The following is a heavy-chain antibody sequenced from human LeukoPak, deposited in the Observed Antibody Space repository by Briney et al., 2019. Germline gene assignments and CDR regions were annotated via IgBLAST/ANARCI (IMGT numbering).Heavy chain of an antibody. D-gene: IGHD5-24*01. J-gene: IGHJ6*03. Sequence: SETLSLTCTVSGGSISSSSYYWGWIRQPPGKGLEWIGSIYYSGSTYYNPSLKSRVTISVDMSKNQFSLKLSSVTAADTAVYYCARGHGYNVGSYMDVWGKGTTVTISS. V-gene: IGHV4-39*07. CDR3: ARGHGYNVGSYMDV. CDR2: IYYSGST. CDR1: GGSISSSSYY.